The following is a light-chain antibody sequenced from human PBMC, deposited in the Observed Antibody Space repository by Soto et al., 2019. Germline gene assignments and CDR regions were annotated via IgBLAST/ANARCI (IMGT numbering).Light chain of an antibody. J-gene: IGLJ3*02. Sequence: QSVLTQPPSASGSPRQSVTISCTGTSSDVGGYHYVSWYQQYPGRAPKLMIYEVTKRPSGVPDRFSGSKSGNTASLTVSGLQAEDEADYYCSSYAASNNFYFVFGGGTKVTVL. V-gene: IGLV2-8*01. CDR2: EVT. CDR3: SSYAASNNFYFV. CDR1: SSDVGGYHY.